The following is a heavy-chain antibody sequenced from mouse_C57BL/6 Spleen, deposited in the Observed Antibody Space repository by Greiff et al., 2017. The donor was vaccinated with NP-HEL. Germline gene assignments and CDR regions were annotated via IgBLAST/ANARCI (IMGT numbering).Heavy chain of an antibody. CDR3: ARGFYFDY. CDR1: GYAFSSSW. D-gene: IGHD3-1*01. CDR2: IYPGDGDT. V-gene: IGHV1-82*01. Sequence: LQESGPELVKPGASVKISCKASGYAFSSSWMNWVKQRPGKGLEWIGRIYPGDGDTNYNGKFKGKATLTADKSSSTAYMQLRSLTSEDSAVYFCARGFYFDYWGQGTTLTVSS. J-gene: IGHJ2*01.